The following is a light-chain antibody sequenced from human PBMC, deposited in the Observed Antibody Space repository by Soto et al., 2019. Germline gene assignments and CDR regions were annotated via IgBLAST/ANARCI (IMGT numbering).Light chain of an antibody. CDR1: QSVSHY. CDR2: DAS. CDR3: QARTNSIP. V-gene: IGKV3-11*01. Sequence: EIVLTQSPATLSLSPGERATLSCRASQSVSHYLGWYQQKPGQAPRLLIYDASNRATGIPARFSGSGSGTDFTLPISRLEPENFAVYYLQARTNSIPLGPGTRLEIK. J-gene: IGKJ5*01.